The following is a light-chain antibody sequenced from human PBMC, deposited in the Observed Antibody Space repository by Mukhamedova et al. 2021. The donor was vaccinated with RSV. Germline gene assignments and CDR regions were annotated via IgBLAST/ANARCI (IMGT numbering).Light chain of an antibody. CDR2: QTS. CDR3: QQYGSYPIT. V-gene: IGKV1-5*03. Sequence: WYQRRVHGKAPNLLIHQTSTLLNGVPSRFSGSGSGTEFTLTITSLQPDDLATYHCQQYGSYPITFGQGTRLDI. J-gene: IGKJ5*01.